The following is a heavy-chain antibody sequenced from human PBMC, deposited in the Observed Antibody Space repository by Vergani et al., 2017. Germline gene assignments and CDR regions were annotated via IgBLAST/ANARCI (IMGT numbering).Heavy chain of an antibody. D-gene: IGHD2-2*01. Sequence: QVQLVHSGAEVKKPGASVKVSCKASGSTFTSNGISWVRQAPGQGLEWMGWISAYNGNTNYAQKLQGRVTMTTDTSTSTAYMELRSLRSDDTAVYYCARDPDIVVVPAAPYYYYYYGMDVWGQXP. V-gene: IGHV1-18*04. J-gene: IGHJ6*02. CDR1: GSTFTSNG. CDR3: ARDPDIVVVPAAPYYYYYYGMDV. CDR2: ISAYNGNT.